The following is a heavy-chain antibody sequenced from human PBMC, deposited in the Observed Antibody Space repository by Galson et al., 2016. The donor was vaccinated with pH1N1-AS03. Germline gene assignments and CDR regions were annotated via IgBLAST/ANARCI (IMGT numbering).Heavy chain of an antibody. V-gene: IGHV3-21*01. Sequence: SLRLSCAASGFTFRTYGMNWVRQAPGKGLEWVSSISSSSSYIYYADSVKGRFTISRDNARNSLYLQMNSLRAEDTAVYYCARRSAAVSGTGCWDVWGQGTTVTVSS. CDR2: ISSSSSYI. CDR3: ARRSAAVSGTGCWDV. J-gene: IGHJ6*02. CDR1: GFTFRTYG. D-gene: IGHD6-19*01.